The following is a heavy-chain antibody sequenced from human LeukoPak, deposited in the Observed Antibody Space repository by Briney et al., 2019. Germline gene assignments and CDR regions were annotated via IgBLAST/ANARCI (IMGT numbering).Heavy chain of an antibody. V-gene: IGHV3-64D*09. D-gene: IGHD2-21*02. CDR2: ISTNGGST. CDR1: GFTFSGYA. J-gene: IGHJ4*02. CDR3: VKDQTVVVTAVLSD. Sequence: GGSLRLSCSASGFTFSGYAMHWVRQAPGKGLEYVSAISTNGGSTYYADSVKGRFTISRDNSENTMYLQMSSLRAEDTAVYYCVKDQTVVVTAVLSDWGQGTLVTVSS.